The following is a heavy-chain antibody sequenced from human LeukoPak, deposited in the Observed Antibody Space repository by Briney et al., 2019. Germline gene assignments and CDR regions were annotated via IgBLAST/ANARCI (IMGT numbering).Heavy chain of an antibody. Sequence: KSGGSLRLSCAASGFTFSSYSMNWVRQAPGKGLEWVSSISSSSSYIYYADSVKGRFTISRDNANNSLYLQMNSLRAEDTAVYYCASAPTGTYYFDYWGQGTLVTVSS. CDR2: ISSSSSYI. D-gene: IGHD4-17*01. J-gene: IGHJ4*02. CDR1: GFTFSSYS. V-gene: IGHV3-21*01. CDR3: ASAPTGTYYFDY.